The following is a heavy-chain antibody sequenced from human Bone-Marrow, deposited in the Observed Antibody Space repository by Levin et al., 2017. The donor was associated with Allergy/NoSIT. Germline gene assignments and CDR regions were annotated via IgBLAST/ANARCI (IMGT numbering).Heavy chain of an antibody. J-gene: IGHJ6*03. Sequence: SCAASGFTFSTYSMKWVRQAPGKGLEWVSYISSSSSTIYYADSVKGRFTISRDNAKNSLYLQMNSLRDEDTAVYYCARGDYYYYYYMDVWGTGTTVTVSS. V-gene: IGHV3-48*02. CDR2: ISSSSSTI. CDR3: ARGDYYYYYYMDV. CDR1: GFTFSTYS.